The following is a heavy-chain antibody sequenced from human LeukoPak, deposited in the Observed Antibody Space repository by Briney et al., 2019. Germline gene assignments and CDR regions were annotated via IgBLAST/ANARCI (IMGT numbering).Heavy chain of an antibody. CDR2: IIPIFGTA. V-gene: IGHV1-69*13. CDR1: GGTFISYA. D-gene: IGHD1-1*01. J-gene: IGHJ6*03. Sequence: SVKVSCKASGGTFISYAISWVRQAPGQGVEWMGGIIPIFGTANYAQKFQGRVTITADESTSTAYMELSSLRSEDTAVYYCARAGTIPYYYYYVDVWGKGTTVTVSS. CDR3: ARAGTIPYYYYYVDV.